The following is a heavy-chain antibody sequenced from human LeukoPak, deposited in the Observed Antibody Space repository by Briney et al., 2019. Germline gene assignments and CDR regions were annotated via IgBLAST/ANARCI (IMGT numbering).Heavy chain of an antibody. D-gene: IGHD2-21*01. Sequence: GGSLRLSSAASGFTFSNYYVTWVRQAPGKGLEWVARIKQDGSEESYVDSAKGRFTISRDDAQNSVYLQMTSLRAEDTAVYYCAAYSPTPRRRLDYWGQGTLVTVSS. CDR1: GFTFSNYY. V-gene: IGHV3-7*01. CDR2: IKQDGSEE. CDR3: AAYSPTPRRRLDY. J-gene: IGHJ4*02.